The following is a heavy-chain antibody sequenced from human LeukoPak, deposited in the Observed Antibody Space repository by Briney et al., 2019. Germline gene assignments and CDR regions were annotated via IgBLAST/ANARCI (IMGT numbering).Heavy chain of an antibody. Sequence: GESLKISCKGSGYSFTSYWIGWVRQMPGKGLERVGIIYPGDSDTRYSPSFQGQVTISADKSISTAYLQWSSLKASDTAMYYCARSYSSGLTYMDVWGKGTTVTVSS. CDR2: IYPGDSDT. CDR3: ARSYSSGLTYMDV. V-gene: IGHV5-51*01. J-gene: IGHJ6*03. CDR1: GYSFTSYW. D-gene: IGHD6-19*01.